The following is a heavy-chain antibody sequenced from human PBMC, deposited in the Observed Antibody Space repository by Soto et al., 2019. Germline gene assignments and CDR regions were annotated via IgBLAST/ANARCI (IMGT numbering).Heavy chain of an antibody. V-gene: IGHV3-23*01. CDR3: AKTWIVVLPGDDAFDL. CDR1: GFTFSSYA. D-gene: IGHD2-2*01. J-gene: IGHJ3*01. Sequence: PGGSLRLSCAASGFTFSSYAMSWVRQAPGKGLEWVSGISGSGGSTYYADSVKGRFTISRDNSKNTLYLQMNSLRAEDTAVYYCAKTWIVVLPGDDAFDLWGQGTMVTVSS. CDR2: ISGSGGST.